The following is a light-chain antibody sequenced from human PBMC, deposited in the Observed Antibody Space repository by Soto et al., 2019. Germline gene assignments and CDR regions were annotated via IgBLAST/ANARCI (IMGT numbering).Light chain of an antibody. CDR2: GAS. J-gene: IGKJ3*01. V-gene: IGKV1-33*01. CDR3: QYCDYLPL. CDR1: HDITNY. Sequence: DIQMTQSPSSVSASVGDRVSITCRASHDITNYLNWYQHKPGKAPKLLIYGASNLETGVPSRFSGSGSGTDFTFTISSLQPEDIATYYCQYCDYLPLFGPGTTVDFK.